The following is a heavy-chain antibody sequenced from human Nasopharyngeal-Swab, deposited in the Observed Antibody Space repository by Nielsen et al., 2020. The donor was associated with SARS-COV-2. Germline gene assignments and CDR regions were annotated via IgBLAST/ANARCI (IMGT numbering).Heavy chain of an antibody. CDR3: ARDLDGPYYYDSSGFHDY. Sequence: GESLKISCAASGFTFSSYGMHWVRQAPGKGLEWVAVIWYDGSNKYYADSVKGRFTISRDNSKNTLYLQMNSLRAEDTAVYYCARDLDGPYYYDSSGFHDYWGQGTLVTVSS. CDR2: IWYDGSNK. CDR1: GFTFSSYG. J-gene: IGHJ4*02. D-gene: IGHD3-22*01. V-gene: IGHV3-33*01.